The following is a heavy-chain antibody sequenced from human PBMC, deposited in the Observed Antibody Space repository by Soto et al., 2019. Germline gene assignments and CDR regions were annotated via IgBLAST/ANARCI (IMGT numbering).Heavy chain of an antibody. J-gene: IGHJ4*02. V-gene: IGHV4-61*01. CDR3: ARYYDSSGYYFDY. D-gene: IGHD3-22*01. Sequence: PSETLSLTCTVSGGSVSSGSYYWSWIRQPPGKGLEWIGYIYYSGSTNYNPSLKSRVTISVDTSKNQFSLKLSSVTAADTAVYYCARYYDSSGYYFDYWGQGTLVTVSS. CDR2: IYYSGST. CDR1: GGSVSSGSYY.